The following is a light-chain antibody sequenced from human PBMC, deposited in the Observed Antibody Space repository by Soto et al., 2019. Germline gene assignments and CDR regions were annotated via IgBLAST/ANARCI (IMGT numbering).Light chain of an antibody. CDR2: DDN. CDR1: SSNIGGNS. J-gene: IGLJ1*01. CDR3: ATWDDRLNGYV. Sequence: SVLTQPPSVSAAPGQKVTISCSGSSSNIGGNSVSWYQQLPGTAPKLLIYDDNKRPSGIPDRFSGSKSGTSATLGITGFQTGDEADYYCATWDDRLNGYVFGSGTKVNVL. V-gene: IGLV1-51*01.